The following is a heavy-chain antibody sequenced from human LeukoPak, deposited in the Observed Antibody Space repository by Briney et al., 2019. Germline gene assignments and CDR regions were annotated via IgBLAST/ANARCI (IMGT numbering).Heavy chain of an antibody. CDR3: ARGTVAAPGDI. CDR1: GYTFTRYY. V-gene: IGHV1-46*04. CDR2: INPSSGST. Sequence: ASVKVSCKASGYTFTRYYMHWVRQAPGQGLEWMGIINPSSGSTSYAQKLQGRVTMTRDTSTSTVYMELSSLKSEDTAVYYCARGTVAAPGDIWGQGTVVTASS. J-gene: IGHJ3*02. D-gene: IGHD6-19*01.